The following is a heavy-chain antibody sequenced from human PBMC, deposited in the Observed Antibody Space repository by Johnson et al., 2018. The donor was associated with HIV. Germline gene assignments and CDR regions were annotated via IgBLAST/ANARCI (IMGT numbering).Heavy chain of an antibody. CDR2: ISYDGSNK. CDR1: GFTFSSYG. CDR3: TRQADI. J-gene: IGHJ3*02. V-gene: IGHV3-30*03. Sequence: VQLVESGGGVVQPGRSLRLSCAASGFTFSSYGMHWVRQAPGKGLEWVAVISYDGSNKYYADSVKGRFTISRDNSKNTLYLQMNSLKTEDTAVYYCTRQADIWGQGTMVTVSS.